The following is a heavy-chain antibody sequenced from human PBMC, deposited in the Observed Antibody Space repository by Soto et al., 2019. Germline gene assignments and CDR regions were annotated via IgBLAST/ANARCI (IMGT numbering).Heavy chain of an antibody. V-gene: IGHV5-51*01. Sequence: GESLKISCQGSGYSFSNYWIGWVRQMPGKGLEWMGIVYPGDSDTRYSPSLQGQVTISADRSTSTAYLQWSSLKASDTAMYYCMILPNGHIHGHLLRGKDVWRQVTTVTVSS. CDR3: MILPNGHIHGHLLRGKDV. D-gene: IGHD5-18*01. CDR1: GYSFSNYW. CDR2: VYPGDSDT. J-gene: IGHJ6*02.